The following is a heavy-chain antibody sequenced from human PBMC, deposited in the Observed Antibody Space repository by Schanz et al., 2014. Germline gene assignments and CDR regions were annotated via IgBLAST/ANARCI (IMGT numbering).Heavy chain of an antibody. D-gene: IGHD6-13*01. CDR1: GYTFTSYY. V-gene: IGHV1-46*01. J-gene: IGHJ4*02. Sequence: QVQLVQSGAEVKKPGASVKVSCKASGYTFTSYYMHWVRQAPGQGLEWMGIINPSGGSTSYAQKFQGRVTMTRDTSTSTVYMLLSSLRPEDTAVYYCARDGEAAADCDYWGQGTLVTVSS. CDR3: ARDGEAAADCDY. CDR2: INPSGGST.